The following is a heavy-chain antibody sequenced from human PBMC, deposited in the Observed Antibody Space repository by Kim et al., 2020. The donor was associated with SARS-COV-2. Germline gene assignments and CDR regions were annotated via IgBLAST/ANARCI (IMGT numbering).Heavy chain of an antibody. Sequence: SVKVSCKASGGTFSSYAISWVRQAPGQGLEWMGRIIPLLGIANYAQKFQGRVTITADKSTSTAYMELSSLRSEDTAVYYCARGLGGLRAFDIWGQGTMVTVSA. CDR3: ARGLGGLRAFDI. D-gene: IGHD2-15*01. CDR1: GGTFSSYA. CDR2: IIPLLGIA. J-gene: IGHJ3*02. V-gene: IGHV1-69*04.